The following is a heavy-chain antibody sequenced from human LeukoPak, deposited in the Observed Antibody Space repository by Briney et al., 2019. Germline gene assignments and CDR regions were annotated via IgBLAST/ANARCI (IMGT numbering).Heavy chain of an antibody. D-gene: IGHD3-22*01. V-gene: IGHV3-33*06. Sequence: PGGSLRLSCAASGFTFSRYGMHWVRQAPGKGREWVAVIWYDGSNKYYADSVKGRFTISRDNSKNTLYLQMNSLRAEDTAVYYCAKVDSMIVELGAFDIWGQGTMVTVSS. CDR1: GFTFSRYG. J-gene: IGHJ3*02. CDR2: IWYDGSNK. CDR3: AKVDSMIVELGAFDI.